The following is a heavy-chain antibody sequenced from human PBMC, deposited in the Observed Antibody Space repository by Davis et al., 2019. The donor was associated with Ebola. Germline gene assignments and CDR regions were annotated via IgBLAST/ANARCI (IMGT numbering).Heavy chain of an antibody. J-gene: IGHJ4*02. CDR2: IYPRDSDT. CDR1: GYSFTSYW. Sequence: GESLKISCKGSGYSFTSYWIGWVRQMPGKGLEWVGIIYPRDSDTRYSPSFQGQVTISADKSISTAYLQWSSLKASDTAMYYCARGSRGIAVAGAMDYWGQGTLVTVSS. V-gene: IGHV5-51*01. D-gene: IGHD6-19*01. CDR3: ARGSRGIAVAGAMDY.